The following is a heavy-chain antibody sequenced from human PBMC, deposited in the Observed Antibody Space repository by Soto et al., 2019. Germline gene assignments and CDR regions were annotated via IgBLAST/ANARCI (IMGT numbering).Heavy chain of an antibody. CDR1: GYTFTGYY. CDR2: INPNSGGT. J-gene: IGHJ6*02. V-gene: IGHV1-2*02. CDR3: ARVLSYDFWSGYLGAYYYYYYGMDV. Sequence: ASVKVSCKASGYTFTGYYMHWVRQAPGQGLEWMGWINPNSGGTNYAQKFQGRVTMTRDMSISTAYVELSRLRSDDTAVYYCARVLSYDFWSGYLGAYYYYYYGMDVWGQGTTVTVSS. D-gene: IGHD3-3*01.